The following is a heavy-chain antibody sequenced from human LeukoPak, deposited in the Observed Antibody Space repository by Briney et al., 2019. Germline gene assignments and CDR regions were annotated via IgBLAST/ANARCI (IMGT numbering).Heavy chain of an antibody. Sequence: SETLSLTCTVSGHSISSGYYWGWIRQSPGKELEWIGSLFYTGSTYYNPSLKSRVTISVDTSKNQFSLKLNSVTAADTAVYYCAKSNGYGLIDIWGQGTMVTVSS. CDR2: LFYTGST. D-gene: IGHD3-22*01. J-gene: IGHJ3*02. CDR1: GHSISSGYY. CDR3: AKSNGYGLIDI. V-gene: IGHV4-38-2*02.